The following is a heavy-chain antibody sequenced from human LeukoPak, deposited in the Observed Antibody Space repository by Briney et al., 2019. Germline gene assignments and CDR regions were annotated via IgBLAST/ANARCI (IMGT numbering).Heavy chain of an antibody. D-gene: IGHD6-13*01. CDR3: AKPERYGTTWYGRVDY. CDR1: GFTFSSYA. CDR2: IRTSGST. V-gene: IGHV3-23*01. Sequence: SGGSLRLSCAASGFTFSSYAMSWVRQAPGKGLEWVSAIRTSGSTYYADSVKGRFTISRDNPKNTLYLQMNSLRGEDTAVYYCAKPERYGTTWYGRVDYWGQGTLVTVSS. J-gene: IGHJ4*02.